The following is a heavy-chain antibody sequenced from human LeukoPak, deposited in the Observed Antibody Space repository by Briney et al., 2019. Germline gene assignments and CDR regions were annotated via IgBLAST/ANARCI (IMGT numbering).Heavy chain of an antibody. D-gene: IGHD6-19*01. CDR3: ARLGSGWSFDY. CDR1: GYSFTSYR. V-gene: IGHV5-10-1*01. J-gene: IGHJ4*02. CDR2: IDPSDSYT. Sequence: PGESLRISCKGSGYSFTSYRINWVRQMPGKGLEWMGTIDPSDSYTNYSPSLQGHVTMSTDKSISTAYLQRGSLKASDTAIYYCARLGSGWSFDYWGQGALVTVSS.